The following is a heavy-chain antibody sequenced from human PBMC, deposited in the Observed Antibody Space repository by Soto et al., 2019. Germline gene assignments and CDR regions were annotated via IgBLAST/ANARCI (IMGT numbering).Heavy chain of an antibody. Sequence: GSLRLSCAASGFTLSSYGMHWVRQAPGKGLEWVAVISYDGSNKYYADSVKGRFTISRDNSKNTLYLQMNSLRAEDTAVYYCAKDKSERFLEWLHPEAYGMDVWGQGTTVTAS. CDR3: AKDKSERFLEWLHPEAYGMDV. J-gene: IGHJ6*02. D-gene: IGHD3-3*01. V-gene: IGHV3-30*18. CDR2: ISYDGSNK. CDR1: GFTLSSYG.